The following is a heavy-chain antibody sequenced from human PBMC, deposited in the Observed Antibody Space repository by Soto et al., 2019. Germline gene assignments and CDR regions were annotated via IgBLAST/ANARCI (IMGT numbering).Heavy chain of an antibody. CDR3: AKDRGVNWNDPTLPPTFASDYYGMDV. CDR2: ISYDGSNK. Sequence: GGSLRLSCAASGFTFSSYGMHWVRQAPGKGLEWVAVISYDGSNKYYADSVKGRFTISRDNSKNTLYLQMNSLRAEDTAVYYCAKDRGVNWNDPTLPPTFASDYYGMDVWGQGTTVTVSS. D-gene: IGHD1-20*01. V-gene: IGHV3-30*18. J-gene: IGHJ6*02. CDR1: GFTFSSYG.